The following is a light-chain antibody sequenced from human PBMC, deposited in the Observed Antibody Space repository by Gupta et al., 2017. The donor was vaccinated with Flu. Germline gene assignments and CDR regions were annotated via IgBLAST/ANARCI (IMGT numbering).Light chain of an antibody. CDR2: DAS. Sequence: SPSSLSASVGDRVTITCQASQDISNSLNWYQHKPGKAPKLLIFDASNLETGVPARFSGSRSGADFSFIISSLQAEDIATYYCQQYHSLSTFGQGTKVEIK. CDR3: QQYHSLST. J-gene: IGKJ1*01. CDR1: QDISNS. V-gene: IGKV1-33*01.